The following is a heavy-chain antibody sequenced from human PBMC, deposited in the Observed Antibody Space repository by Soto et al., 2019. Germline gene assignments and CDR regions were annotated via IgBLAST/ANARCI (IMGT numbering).Heavy chain of an antibody. Sequence: EVQLVESGGGLVQPGGSLRLSCAASGFTFTEYWMSWVRQVPGKGLQWVANINQEGSEKYSLDSVKGRFTISRDNAKNSVSLHMNGLRAEDTAVYYCTRVRKSGYDQQSDYLGQGTLVTVSS. CDR1: GFTFTEYW. J-gene: IGHJ4*02. D-gene: IGHD5-12*01. V-gene: IGHV3-7*03. CDR3: TRVRKSGYDQQSDY. CDR2: INQEGSEK.